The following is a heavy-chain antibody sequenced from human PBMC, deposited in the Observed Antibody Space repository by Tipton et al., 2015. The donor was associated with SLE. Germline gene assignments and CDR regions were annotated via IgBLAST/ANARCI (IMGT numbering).Heavy chain of an antibody. J-gene: IGHJ6*03. CDR2: MNSNSGNT. CDR3: ARDSSPPYYYFYMDV. D-gene: IGHD6-6*01. Sequence: QLVQSGAEVKKPGASVKVSCKASGFALTNFDINWVRQATGQGLEWMGWMNSNSGNTAYAQKFQGRVTMTRDTSISTAYLEVSSLRSEDTAVYYCARDSSPPYYYFYMDVWGKGTTVTVSS. CDR1: GFALTNFD. V-gene: IGHV1-8*01.